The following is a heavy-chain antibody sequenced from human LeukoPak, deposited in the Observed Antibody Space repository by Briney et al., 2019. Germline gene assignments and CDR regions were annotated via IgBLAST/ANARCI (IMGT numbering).Heavy chain of an antibody. CDR3: ARGPLYSSGWYFDY. V-gene: IGHV3-33*01. D-gene: IGHD6-19*01. CDR1: GFTFSSYG. Sequence: GGSLTLSCAASGFTFSSYGMHWVRQAPGKGPEWEAVIWYDGSNKYYADSVKGRFTISRDNSKNTLYLQMNSLRAEDTAVYYCARGPLYSSGWYFDYWGQGTLVTVSS. J-gene: IGHJ4*02. CDR2: IWYDGSNK.